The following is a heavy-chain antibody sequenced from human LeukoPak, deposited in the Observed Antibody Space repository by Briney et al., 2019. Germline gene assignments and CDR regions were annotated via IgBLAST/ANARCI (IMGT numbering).Heavy chain of an antibody. Sequence: ASVKVSCKASGYTITGYYMHWVRLAPGQGLEWMGRINPNTGDTNSARKFQGRVTMTRDTSISTVYMELSRLRSDDTAVYYCARGPFVGSSWYFDYWGQGTLVTVSS. J-gene: IGHJ4*02. CDR2: INPNTGDT. CDR3: ARGPFVGSSWYFDY. D-gene: IGHD6-13*01. V-gene: IGHV1-2*06. CDR1: GYTITGYY.